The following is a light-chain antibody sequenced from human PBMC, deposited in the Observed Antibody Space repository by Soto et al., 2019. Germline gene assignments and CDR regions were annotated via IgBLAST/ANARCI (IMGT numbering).Light chain of an antibody. CDR3: CSSAPESTYV. Sequence: QSALAQPASVSGSPGQSITTSCPGTSSDVGAYNSVSWYQQHPHKAPQVIIYKGAQRPSGVSNRFSGSTSGNAASLTISGLQADEEADYFCCSSAPESTYVFGSGTKVTVL. V-gene: IGLV2-23*01. J-gene: IGLJ1*01. CDR1: SSDVGAYNS. CDR2: KGA.